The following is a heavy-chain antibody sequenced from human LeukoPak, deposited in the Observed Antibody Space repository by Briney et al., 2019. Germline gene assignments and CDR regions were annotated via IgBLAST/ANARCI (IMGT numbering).Heavy chain of an antibody. CDR1: RGTFSSYA. CDR3: ARGGRPKGYYYYMDV. CDR2: IIPIFGTA. D-gene: IGHD1-26*01. V-gene: IGHV1-69*05. J-gene: IGHJ6*03. Sequence: ASVKVSCKASRGTFSSYAISWVRQAPGQGLEWMGGIIPIFGTANYAQKFQGRVTITTDESTSTAYMELSSLRSEDTAVYYCARGGRPKGYYYYMDVWGKGTTVTVSS.